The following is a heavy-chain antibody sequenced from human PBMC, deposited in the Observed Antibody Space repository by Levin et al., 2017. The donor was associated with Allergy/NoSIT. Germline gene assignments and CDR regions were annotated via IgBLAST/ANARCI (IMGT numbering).Heavy chain of an antibody. CDR1: GGTFSSYA. J-gene: IGHJ5*02. D-gene: IGHD3-3*01. V-gene: IGHV1-69*13. CDR2: IIPIFGTA. Sequence: SVKVSCKASGGTFSSYAISWVRQAPGQGLEWMGGIIPIFGTANYAQKFQGRVTITADESTSTAYMELSSPRSEDTAVYYCARAITIFGSGWFDPWGQGTLVTVSS. CDR3: ARAITIFGSGWFDP.